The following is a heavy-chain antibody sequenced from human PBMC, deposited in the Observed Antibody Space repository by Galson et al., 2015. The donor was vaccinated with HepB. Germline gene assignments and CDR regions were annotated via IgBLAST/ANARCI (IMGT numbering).Heavy chain of an antibody. V-gene: IGHV3-21*04. CDR3: ATDLLWLSQNPYYYYGMDV. CDR2: ITSSGNYI. CDR1: GFTFSTYN. J-gene: IGHJ6*02. D-gene: IGHD1-14*01. Sequence: SLRLSCAASGFTFSTYNMNWVRQAPGKGLEWVSSITSSGNYIYYADSVEGRFTISRDNTKNSLFLQLNSLRAEDTAIYYCATDLLWLSQNPYYYYGMDVWGQGTTVTVSS.